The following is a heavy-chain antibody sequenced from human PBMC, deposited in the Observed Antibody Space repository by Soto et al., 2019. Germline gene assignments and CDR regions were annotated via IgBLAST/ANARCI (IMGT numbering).Heavy chain of an antibody. CDR2: IYDSETT. D-gene: IGHD2-8*01. CDR3: ARENFGVIIHDAFDL. CDR1: GDSVSSGGYY. Sequence: QVQLQESGPGLVMPSQTLSLTCTVSGDSVSSGGYYWNWIRQHPGRGLEWLGYIYDSETTYYTPSLESRLSISVDASKNQFSLKVTSVTPADTAVYYCARENFGVIIHDAFDLWGQGTMVTVSS. V-gene: IGHV4-31*03. J-gene: IGHJ3*01.